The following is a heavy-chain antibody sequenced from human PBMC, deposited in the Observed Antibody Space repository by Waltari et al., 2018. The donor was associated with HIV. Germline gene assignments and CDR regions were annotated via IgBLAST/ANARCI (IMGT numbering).Heavy chain of an antibody. J-gene: IGHJ4*02. CDR1: GFTFSDYG. CDR2: IGRTGGSI. CDR3: ARDPRYGDYFFDY. Sequence: EEQLLESGGGLIQPGGSLCLSCAASGFTFSDYGMAWVRQAPGKGLEWVAAIGRTGGSISYADSVKGRFSISRDNSKSTLFLQMDSLRVEDTAVYYCARDPRYGDYFFDYWGQGTLVTVSS. V-gene: IGHV3-23*01. D-gene: IGHD4-17*01.